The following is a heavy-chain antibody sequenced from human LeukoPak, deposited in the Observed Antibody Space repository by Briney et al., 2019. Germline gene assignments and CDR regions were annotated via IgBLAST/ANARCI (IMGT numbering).Heavy chain of an antibody. J-gene: IGHJ6*03. CDR1: GGSFSGYY. Sequence: PSETLSLTCAVYGGSFSGYYWTWIRQPPGKGLEWIGEIHHSGSTNYNPSLESRVTISVDTSKNQFSLNLSSVTAADTAVYYCTRHGTRYYYYYMDVWGRGTTVTVSS. CDR3: TRHGTRYYYYYMDV. CDR2: IHHSGST. V-gene: IGHV4-34*01.